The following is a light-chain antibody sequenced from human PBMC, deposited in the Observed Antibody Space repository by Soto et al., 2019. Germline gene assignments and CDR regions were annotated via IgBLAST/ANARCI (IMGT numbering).Light chain of an antibody. CDR2: GGS. Sequence: EIVLRQSPDTLSLSAASTPTLSCTASQILTSNDVAWYQQEPGQAPRLLIVGGSKRATGIPDRFGGSGSGTDFTLTISSLQPEDFAVYYCQQYGSSPPFGQGTKVDIK. CDR3: QQYGSSPP. J-gene: IGKJ1*01. CDR1: QILTSND. V-gene: IGKV3-20*01.